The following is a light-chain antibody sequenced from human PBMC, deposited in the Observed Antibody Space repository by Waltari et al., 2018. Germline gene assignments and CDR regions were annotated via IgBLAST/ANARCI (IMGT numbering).Light chain of an antibody. Sequence: QSVLTQPPSVSGAPGQTVTIPCTGSSSNIGAGYDVHWYQQLPGAAPKLLIHGNRNRPSGVPDRFFGFNSDTSASLAITGLQAEDEADYYCQSYDSNLSGYVFGTGTKVSV. CDR3: QSYDSNLSGYV. J-gene: IGLJ1*01. V-gene: IGLV1-40*01. CDR2: GNR. CDR1: SSNIGAGYD.